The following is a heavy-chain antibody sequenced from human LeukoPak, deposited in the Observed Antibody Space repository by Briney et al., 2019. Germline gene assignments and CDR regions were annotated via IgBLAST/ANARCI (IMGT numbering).Heavy chain of an antibody. CDR1: GFTFGDYA. CDR2: IRSKAYGGTT. D-gene: IGHD1-1*01. J-gene: IGHJ4*02. CDR3: TRDPGFENEIYFDY. V-gene: IGHV3-49*03. Sequence: GGSLRLSCTASGFTFGDYAMSWFRQAPGKGLEWVGFIRSKAYGGTTEYAASVKGRFTISRDDSKSIAYLQMNSLKTEDTAVYYCTRDPGFENEIYFDYWGQGTLVTVSS.